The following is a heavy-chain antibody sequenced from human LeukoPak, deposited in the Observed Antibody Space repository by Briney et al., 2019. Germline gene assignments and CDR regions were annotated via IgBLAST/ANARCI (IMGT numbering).Heavy chain of an antibody. V-gene: IGHV3-23*01. CDR2: ISGSGGNT. CDR3: AKDLKQQLVRNSLDWFDP. Sequence: GGSLRLSCAASGLTFSSYAMSWVRQAPGKGLEWVSAISGSGGNTYYADSVKGRFTISRDNSKNTLYLQMNSLRAEDTAVYYCAKDLKQQLVRNSLDWFDPWGQGTLVTVSS. CDR1: GLTFSSYA. D-gene: IGHD6-13*01. J-gene: IGHJ5*02.